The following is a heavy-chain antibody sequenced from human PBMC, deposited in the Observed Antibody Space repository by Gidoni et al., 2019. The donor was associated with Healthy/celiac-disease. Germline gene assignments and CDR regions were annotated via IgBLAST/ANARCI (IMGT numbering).Heavy chain of an antibody. J-gene: IGHJ3*02. Sequence: QVQLVASGGGVVQPGRSLRLSCAESGFTFSSYGMHWVRQAPGKGLEWVAVIWYDGSNKYYADSVKGRFTISRDNSKNTLYLQMNSLRAEDTAVYYCARDSRINDAFDIWGQGTMVTVSS. V-gene: IGHV3-33*01. CDR1: GFTFSSYG. CDR2: IWYDGSNK. D-gene: IGHD3-16*01. CDR3: ARDSRINDAFDI.